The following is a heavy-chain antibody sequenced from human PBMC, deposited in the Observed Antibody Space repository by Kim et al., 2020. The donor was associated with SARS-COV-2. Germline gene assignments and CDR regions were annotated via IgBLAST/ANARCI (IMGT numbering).Heavy chain of an antibody. Sequence: CAQKLQGRVTMTTDTSTSTAYMELRSLRSDDTAVYYCARVQQLVLSEFDYWGQGTLVTVSS. CDR3: ARVQQLVLSEFDY. V-gene: IGHV1-18*01. D-gene: IGHD6-13*01. J-gene: IGHJ4*02.